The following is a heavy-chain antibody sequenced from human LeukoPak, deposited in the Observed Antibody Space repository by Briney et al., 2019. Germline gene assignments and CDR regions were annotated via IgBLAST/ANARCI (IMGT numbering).Heavy chain of an antibody. CDR3: ARQLSVYYGSGSYFDY. CDR1: GGSISSSSYY. Sequence: SETLSLTCTVSGGSISSSSYYWSWIRQPPGKGLEWIGYIYYSGSTNYNPSLKSRVTISVDTSKNQFSLKLSSVTAADTAVYYCARQLSVYYGSGSYFDYWGQGTLVTVSS. V-gene: IGHV4-61*01. CDR2: IYYSGST. D-gene: IGHD3-10*01. J-gene: IGHJ4*02.